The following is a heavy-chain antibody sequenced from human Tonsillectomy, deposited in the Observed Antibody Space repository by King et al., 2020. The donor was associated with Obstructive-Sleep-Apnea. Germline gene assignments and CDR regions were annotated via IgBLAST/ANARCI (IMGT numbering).Heavy chain of an antibody. CDR1: GGSISSGDYN. D-gene: IGHD3-22*01. CDR3: ARAPHYYDSSGFYYLFDY. CDR2: IYSSGST. V-gene: IGHV4-31*03. J-gene: IGHJ4*02. Sequence: VQLQESGPGLVKPSQTLSLTCTVSGGSISSGDYNWNWIRQHPGKGLELIGYIYSSGSTYYNPSLKSRVTMSIDTSRNQFSLKLTSVTAADTAVYYCARAPHYYDSSGFYYLFDYWGQGTLVTVSS.